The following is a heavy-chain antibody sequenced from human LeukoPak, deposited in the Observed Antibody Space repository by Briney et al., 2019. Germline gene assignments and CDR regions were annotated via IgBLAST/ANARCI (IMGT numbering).Heavy chain of an antibody. D-gene: IGHD2-21*01. J-gene: IGHJ3*01. V-gene: IGHV1-18*01. Sequence: ASVKVSRKTSGYTFSNYDIYWVRQAPGQGLECMGWISAYNGDTRYAQILQGRFTVTTDTSTSTAYMELRSLTYDDTAVYYCARAGYCGDAGCRGGSAFDVWGQGTMVTVSS. CDR1: GYTFSNYD. CDR3: ARAGYCGDAGCRGGSAFDV. CDR2: ISAYNGDT.